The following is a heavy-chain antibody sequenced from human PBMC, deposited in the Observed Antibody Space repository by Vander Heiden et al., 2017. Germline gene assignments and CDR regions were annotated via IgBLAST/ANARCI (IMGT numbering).Heavy chain of an antibody. J-gene: IGHJ6*02. D-gene: IGHD2-15*01. CDR2: IYYRGST. Sequence: QVQLQESGPGLVKPSETLSLTCTVSGGSISSYYWSWIRQPPGKGLEWIGYIYYRGSTNYNPSLKIRVTISVDTSKNQFSLKLSSVTAADTAVYYCARDRYCSGGSCYSSYYYYYGMDVWGQGTTVTVSS. V-gene: IGHV4-59*01. CDR3: ARDRYCSGGSCYSSYYYYYGMDV. CDR1: GGSISSYY.